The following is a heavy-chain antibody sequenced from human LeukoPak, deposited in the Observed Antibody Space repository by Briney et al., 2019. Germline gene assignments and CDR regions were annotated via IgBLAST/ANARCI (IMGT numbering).Heavy chain of an antibody. D-gene: IGHD3-22*01. CDR2: ISGSGGIT. CDR3: AKPQGRDYYDSSGYDY. V-gene: IGHV3-23*01. Sequence: PGGSLRLSCAASGFTFSSYAMTWVRQAPGKGLEWVSGISGSGGITSYADSVKGRFTISRDNSKNTLYLQMNSLRAEDTAVYYCAKPQGRDYYDSSGYDYWGQGTLVTVSS. CDR1: GFTFSSYA. J-gene: IGHJ4*02.